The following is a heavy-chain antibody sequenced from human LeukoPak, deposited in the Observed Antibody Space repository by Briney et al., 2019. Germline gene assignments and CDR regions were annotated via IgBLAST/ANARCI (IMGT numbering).Heavy chain of an antibody. CDR1: GGSFSGYY. J-gene: IGHJ5*02. V-gene: IGHV4-34*01. CDR3: ARASPRIAARPISNWFDP. Sequence: SETLSLTCAVYGGSFSGYYWSWIRQPPGKGLEWIGEINHSGSTNYNPSLKSRVTISVDTSKNQFSLKLSSVTAADTAVYYCARASPRIAARPISNWFDPWGQGTLVTVSS. CDR2: INHSGST. D-gene: IGHD6-6*01.